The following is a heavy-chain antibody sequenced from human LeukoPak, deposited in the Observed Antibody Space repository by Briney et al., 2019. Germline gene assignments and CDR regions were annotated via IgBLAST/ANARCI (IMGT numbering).Heavy chain of an antibody. Sequence: GASVKVSCKASGYTFTGYYMHWVRQAPGQGLEWMGWINPNSGGTNYARKFQGRVTMTRDTSISTAYMELSRLRSDDTAVYYCARAPHRGANDYWGQGTLVTVSS. V-gene: IGHV1-2*02. CDR1: GYTFTGYY. J-gene: IGHJ4*02. CDR2: INPNSGGT. CDR3: ARAPHRGANDY. D-gene: IGHD3-10*01.